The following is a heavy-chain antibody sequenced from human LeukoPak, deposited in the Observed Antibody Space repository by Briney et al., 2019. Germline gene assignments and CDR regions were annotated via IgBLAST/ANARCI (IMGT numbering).Heavy chain of an antibody. J-gene: IGHJ4*02. D-gene: IGHD6-19*01. CDR3: ASEIAVAGTSY. CDR1: GGSISSGSYY. Sequence: SETLSLTCTVSGGSISSGSYYWSWIRQPAGKGLEWIGRIYTSGSTNYNPSLKSRVTISVDTSKNQFSLKLSSVTAADTAVYYCASEIAVAGTSYWGQGTLVTVSS. V-gene: IGHV4-61*02. CDR2: IYTSGST.